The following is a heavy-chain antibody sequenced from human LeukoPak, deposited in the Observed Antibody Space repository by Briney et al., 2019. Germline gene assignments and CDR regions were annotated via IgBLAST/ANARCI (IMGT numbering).Heavy chain of an antibody. D-gene: IGHD1-1*01. V-gene: IGHV1-2*06. Sequence: ASVKVSRKASGYTFTGYYMHWVRQAPGQGLEWMGRINPNSGGTNYAQKFQGRVTMTRDTSISTAYMELSRLRSDDTAVYYCASLSTTGTTPSLGDYWGQGTLVTVSS. J-gene: IGHJ4*02. CDR2: INPNSGGT. CDR3: ASLSTTGTTPSLGDY. CDR1: GYTFTGYY.